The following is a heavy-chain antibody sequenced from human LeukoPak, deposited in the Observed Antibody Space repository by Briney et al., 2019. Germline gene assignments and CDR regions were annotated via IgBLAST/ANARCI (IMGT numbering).Heavy chain of an antibody. J-gene: IGHJ3*02. D-gene: IGHD2-15*01. CDR2: IYYSGST. Sequence: PSETLSLTCTVSGGSISSGGYYWSWIRQPPGKGLEWIGYIYYSGSTNYNPSLKSRVTISVDTSKNQFSLKLSSVTAADTAVYYCARNLVVNDAFDIWGQGTMVTVSS. CDR1: GGSISSGGYY. V-gene: IGHV4-61*08. CDR3: ARNLVVNDAFDI.